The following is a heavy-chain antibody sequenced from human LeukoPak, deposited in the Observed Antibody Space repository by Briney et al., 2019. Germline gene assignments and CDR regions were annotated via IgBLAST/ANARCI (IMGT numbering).Heavy chain of an antibody. J-gene: IGHJ4*02. CDR1: GGTFSSYA. Sequence: GASVKVSCKASGGTFSSYAISWVRQAPGQGLEWKGGIIPIFGTANYEQKFQGRVTITTDESTSTAYMELSSLRSEDTAVYYCARGGVGATTVSYFDYWGQGTLVTVSS. CDR2: IIPIFGTA. D-gene: IGHD1-26*01. CDR3: ARGGVGATTVSYFDY. V-gene: IGHV1-69*05.